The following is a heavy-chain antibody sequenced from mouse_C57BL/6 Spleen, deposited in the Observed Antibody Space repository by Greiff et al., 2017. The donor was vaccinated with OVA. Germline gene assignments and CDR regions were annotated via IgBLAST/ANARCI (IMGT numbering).Heavy chain of an antibody. CDR2: IDPETGGT. J-gene: IGHJ3*01. CDR1: GYTFTDYE. CDR3: TRKLTGTTWFAY. Sequence: LVESGAELVRPGASVTLSCKASGYTFTDYEMHWVKQTPVHGLEWIGAIDPETGGTAYNQKFKGKAILTADKSSSTAYMELRSLTSEDSAVYYCTRKLTGTTWFAYWGQGTLVTVSA. D-gene: IGHD4-1*01. V-gene: IGHV1-15*01.